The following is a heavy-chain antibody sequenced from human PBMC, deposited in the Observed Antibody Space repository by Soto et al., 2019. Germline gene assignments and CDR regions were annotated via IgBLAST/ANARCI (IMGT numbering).Heavy chain of an antibody. CDR3: ATYCGGDCPPFDY. D-gene: IGHD2-21*02. V-gene: IGHV1-18*01. J-gene: IGHJ4*02. Sequence: ASVKVSCKASGYTFTSYDINRVRQATGQGLEWMGWMNPNSGNTNYAQKLQGRVTMTTDTSTSTAYMELRSLRSDDTAVYYCATYCGGDCPPFDYWGQGTLVTVSS. CDR1: GYTFTSYD. CDR2: MNPNSGNT.